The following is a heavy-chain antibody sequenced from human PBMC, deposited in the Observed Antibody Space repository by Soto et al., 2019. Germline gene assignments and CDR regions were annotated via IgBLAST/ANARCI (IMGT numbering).Heavy chain of an antibody. D-gene: IGHD3-10*02. CDR1: GFTFSEYY. J-gene: IGHJ6*02. V-gene: IGHV3-11*01. Sequence: QVQLVESGGGLVKPGGSLRLSCAASGFTFSEYYMSWIRQAPGKGLVWVSYISSSGSTIYYADSVKGRFTISRDNAKNSLYLQMTSLRAEDTAVYYCASPMSLHYYYYYGMDVWGQGTTGTVSS. CDR2: ISSSGSTI. CDR3: ASPMSLHYYYYYGMDV.